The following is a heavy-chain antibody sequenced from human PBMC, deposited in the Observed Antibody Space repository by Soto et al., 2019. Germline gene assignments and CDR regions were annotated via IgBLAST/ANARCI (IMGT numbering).Heavy chain of an antibody. Sequence: EVQLVESGGGLVKPGGSLRLSCAASGFTFSSYSMNWVRQAPGKGLEWVSSISSSRSYIYYADSVRGRFTISRDDAKNSPYLQMNSLRAEDTAVYYCARDPSMVRGENWYFDLWGRGTLVTVSS. CDR1: GFTFSSYS. D-gene: IGHD3-10*01. J-gene: IGHJ2*01. CDR3: ARDPSMVRGENWYFDL. CDR2: ISSSRSYI. V-gene: IGHV3-21*01.